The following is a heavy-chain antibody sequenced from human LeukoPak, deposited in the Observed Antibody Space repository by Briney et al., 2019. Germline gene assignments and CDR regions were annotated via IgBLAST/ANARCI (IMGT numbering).Heavy chain of an antibody. J-gene: IGHJ4*02. V-gene: IGHV3-23*01. CDR3: AGVEQLEGGSRTKEYYFDS. Sequence: PGGSLRLSCAASGFTFSSYAMSWVRQAPGKGLEWVSAISGSGGSTYYGDSVKGRCTISRDNSKNTLYLQMNSLRAEDTAVYYCAGVEQLEGGSRTKEYYFDSWGQGTLVSVSS. CDR2: ISGSGGST. D-gene: IGHD2-15*01. CDR1: GFTFSSYA.